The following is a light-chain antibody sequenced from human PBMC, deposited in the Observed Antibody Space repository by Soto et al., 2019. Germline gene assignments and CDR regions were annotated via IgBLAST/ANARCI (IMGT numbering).Light chain of an antibody. CDR1: QGISSY. Sequence: AIRMTQPPSAFSASTGDRLTTTCRASQGISSYLAWYQQKPGKAPKLLIYAASTLQSGVPSRFSGSGSGTEFTLTISCLQSEDFATYYCQQYYSYPRTFGQGTKVDIK. J-gene: IGKJ1*01. V-gene: IGKV1-8*01. CDR3: QQYYSYPRT. CDR2: AAS.